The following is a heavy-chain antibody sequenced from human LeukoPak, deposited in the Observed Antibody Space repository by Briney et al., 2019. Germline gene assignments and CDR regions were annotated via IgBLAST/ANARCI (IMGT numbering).Heavy chain of an antibody. CDR2: INYSGST. Sequence: SDPLALSCTVSGVSISIYYWTCFRQPPSKALEWIGFINYSGSTNYNPSLKSRVTTSVDTTKNQFFLKLSSVTAADTAVFYCAGGFNYDYNCWGQGTLVTVSS. CDR3: AGGFNYDYNC. D-gene: IGHD5-18*01. V-gene: IGHV4-59*07. CDR1: GVSISIYY. J-gene: IGHJ4*02.